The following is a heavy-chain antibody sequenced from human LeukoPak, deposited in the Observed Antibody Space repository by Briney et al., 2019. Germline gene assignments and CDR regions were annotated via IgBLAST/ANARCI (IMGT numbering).Heavy chain of an antibody. Sequence: SETLSLTCAVSGYSISSGYYWGWIRQPPGKGLEWIGSIYHSGSTYYNPSLKSRVTISVDTSQNQFSLKLSSVTAADTAVYYCARPRYYDRGFAFDIWGQGTMVTVSS. V-gene: IGHV4-38-2*01. CDR3: ARPRYYDRGFAFDI. CDR2: IYHSGST. CDR1: GYSISSGYY. D-gene: IGHD3-22*01. J-gene: IGHJ3*02.